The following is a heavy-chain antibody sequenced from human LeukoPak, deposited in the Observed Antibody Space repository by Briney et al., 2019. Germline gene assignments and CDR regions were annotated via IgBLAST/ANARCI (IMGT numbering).Heavy chain of an antibody. D-gene: IGHD5-18*01. J-gene: IGHJ4*02. CDR1: GFTVSSNY. CDR3: ARESGCSYGLAGFFDY. Sequence: GGSLRLSCAASGFTVSSNYMSWVRQAPGKGLEWVSVIYSDGRIHYADSVKGRFTISRDDSKNTLYLQMNSLRAEDTAVYYCARESGCSYGLAGFFDYWGQGTLVTVSS. V-gene: IGHV3-53*01. CDR2: IYSDGRI.